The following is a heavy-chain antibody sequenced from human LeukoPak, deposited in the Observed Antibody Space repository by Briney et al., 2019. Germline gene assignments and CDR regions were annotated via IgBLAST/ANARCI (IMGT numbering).Heavy chain of an antibody. CDR3: VRHCIKTSCYLYDL. CDR2: IYYTGST. V-gene: IGHV4-39*01. D-gene: IGHD2-2*01. J-gene: IGHJ4*02. CDR1: GVTISSSSYH. Sequence: PSETLSLTCTVSGVTISSSSYHWGWLRQPPGKGLEWIGSIYYTGSTYYNPSLKSRFTMSVDTSNHQFSLKLSSVTAADTAAYYCVRHCIKTSCYLYDLWGQGVLVTVSS.